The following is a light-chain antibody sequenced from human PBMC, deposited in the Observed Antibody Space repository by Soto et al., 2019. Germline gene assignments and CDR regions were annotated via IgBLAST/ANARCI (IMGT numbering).Light chain of an antibody. V-gene: IGLV2-14*01. J-gene: IGLJ7*01. CDR1: SSDVGGYNY. CDR2: DVS. CDR3: SSYTSSSPPGAV. Sequence: QSALTQPASVSGSPGQSITISCTGTSSDVGGYNYVSWYQQHPGKAPKLMIYDVSNRPSGVSNRFSGSKSGNTASLTISGLQAEDEADYYCSSYTSSSPPGAVFGGGTQLTVL.